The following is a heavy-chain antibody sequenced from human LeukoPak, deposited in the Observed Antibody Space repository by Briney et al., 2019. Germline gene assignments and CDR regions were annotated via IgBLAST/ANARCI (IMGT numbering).Heavy chain of an antibody. D-gene: IGHD1-1*01. J-gene: IGHJ4*02. CDR3: ARDFSPTGTQLGDY. CDR2: ISSSSSYI. Sequence: NPGGSLRLSCAASGFTFSTNWMHWVRQAPGKGLEWVSSISSSSSYIYYADSVKGRFTISRDNSKNTLYLQMNSLRAEDTAVYYCARDFSPTGTQLGDYWGQGTLVTVSS. V-gene: IGHV3-21*01. CDR1: GFTFSTNW.